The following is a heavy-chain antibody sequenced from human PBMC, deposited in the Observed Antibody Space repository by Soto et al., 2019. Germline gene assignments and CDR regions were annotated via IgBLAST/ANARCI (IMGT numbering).Heavy chain of an antibody. CDR3: AKEWVYDSSGWSFDY. CDR2: ISNDGSNK. V-gene: IGHV3-30*18. D-gene: IGHD3-22*01. Sequence: GGSLRLSCAASGFTFSSYGMHRVRQAPGKGLEWVAVISNDGSNKYYADSVKGRFTISRDNSKNTLYLQMNSLRAEDTAVYYCAKEWVYDSSGWSFDYWGQGTLVTAPQ. J-gene: IGHJ4*02. CDR1: GFTFSSYG.